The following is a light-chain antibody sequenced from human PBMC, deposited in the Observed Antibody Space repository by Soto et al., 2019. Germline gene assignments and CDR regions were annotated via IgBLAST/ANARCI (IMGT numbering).Light chain of an antibody. Sequence: QSALTQPPSASGSPGQSVTISCAGTYSDIGDYNYVSWYQPHPAKVPQLIIYEVTKRPSGVPDRFSDSNSGYTASLTVCDLLRVVEADNYCRSYAGSKFNVIVGGRTQLTVL. CDR3: RSYAGSKFNVI. J-gene: IGLJ2*01. CDR2: EVT. V-gene: IGLV2-8*01. CDR1: YSDIGDYNY.